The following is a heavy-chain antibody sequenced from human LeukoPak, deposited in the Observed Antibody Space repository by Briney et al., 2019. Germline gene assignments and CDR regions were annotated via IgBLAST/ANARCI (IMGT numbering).Heavy chain of an antibody. CDR3: AKGGGSYTGYFDY. CDR2: ISRSGGIT. CDR1: GFTFSSYD. J-gene: IGHJ4*02. D-gene: IGHD1-26*01. V-gene: IGHV3-23*01. Sequence: GGSLRLSCAASGFTFSSYDMNWVRQAPGKGLEWVSAISRSGGITYYADSVKGRFTISRDNSKNTLYLQMNSLRADDTAVYYCAKGGGSYTGYFDYWGQGTLVTVSS.